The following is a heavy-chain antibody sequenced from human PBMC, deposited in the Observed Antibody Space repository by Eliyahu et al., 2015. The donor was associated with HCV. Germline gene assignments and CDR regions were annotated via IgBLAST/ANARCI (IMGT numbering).Heavy chain of an antibody. J-gene: IGHJ4*02. CDR1: GFTFSNYG. CDR2: ISYDGSNK. V-gene: IGHV3-30*18. Sequence: QVQLVESGGGVVQPGRSLKLSCAASGFTFSNYGMHWVRQAPGKGLEWVAVISYDGSNKYYADSVKGRFTISRDNSKNMLYLQMNSLRAEDTAVYYCAKDGGLAAAGPSYWGQGTLVTVSS. D-gene: IGHD6-13*01. CDR3: AKDGGLAAAGPSY.